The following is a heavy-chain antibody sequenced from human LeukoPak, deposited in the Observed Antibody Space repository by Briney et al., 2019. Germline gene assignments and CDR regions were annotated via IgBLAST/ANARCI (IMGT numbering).Heavy chain of an antibody. V-gene: IGHV3-48*03. CDR2: ITTSGSTI. Sequence: GGSLRLSCAASGFTFSSYELNWVRQAPGKGLEWVSYITTSGSTIYYADSVKGRFTISRENAKNSLYLQMNSLRAEDTAVHYCVRDYRGFDYWGQGTLVTVSS. D-gene: IGHD1-26*01. CDR3: VRDYRGFDY. CDR1: GFTFSSYE. J-gene: IGHJ4*02.